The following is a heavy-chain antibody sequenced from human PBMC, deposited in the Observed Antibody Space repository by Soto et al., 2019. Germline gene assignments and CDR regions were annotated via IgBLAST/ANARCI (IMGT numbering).Heavy chain of an antibody. V-gene: IGHV3-23*01. CDR2: ISGGGHNT. CDR3: AIGYALSAAGGWDWFDP. J-gene: IGHJ5*02. D-gene: IGHD6-13*01. Sequence: DVQLLESGGGLVQPGGSLRLSCAASGFTFSSYGMSWVRQAPEKGLEWVSGISGGGHNTYYADSVKGRFTISRDNSKNTLYLQMNSLTAEDTAEYYCAIGYALSAAGGWDWFDPWGQGTLVTVSS. CDR1: GFTFSSYG.